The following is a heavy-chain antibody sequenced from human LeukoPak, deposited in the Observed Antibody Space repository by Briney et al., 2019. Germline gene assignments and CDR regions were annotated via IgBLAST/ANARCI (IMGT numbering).Heavy chain of an antibody. D-gene: IGHD3-22*01. V-gene: IGHV4-34*01. CDR1: GGSFSGYY. J-gene: IGHJ4*02. CDR2: INHSGST. Sequence: PSETLSLTCAVYGGSFSGYYWSWIRQPPGKGLEWIGEINHSGSTNHNPSLKSRVTISVDTSKNQFSLKLSSVTAADTAVYYCARRLPQYDSSGYYYGNYFDYWGQGTLVTVSS. CDR3: ARRLPQYDSSGYYYGNYFDY.